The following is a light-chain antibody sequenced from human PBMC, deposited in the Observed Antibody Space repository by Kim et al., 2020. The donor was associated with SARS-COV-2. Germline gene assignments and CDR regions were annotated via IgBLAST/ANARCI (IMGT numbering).Light chain of an antibody. CDR1: ISFSCY. CDR2: AAS. J-gene: IGKJ4*01. CDR3: YHGSNSPLT. V-gene: IGKV3-11*01. Sequence: VSPGDSSPIRCSPSISFSCYLAWYQQRPGPTLRLHSEAASDRAIGTPARFSGSGSESDLTLTSSSLDPDDFADYYWYHGSNSPLTFGRGTKVDIK.